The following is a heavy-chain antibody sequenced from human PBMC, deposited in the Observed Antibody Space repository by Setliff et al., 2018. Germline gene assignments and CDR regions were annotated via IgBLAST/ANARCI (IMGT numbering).Heavy chain of an antibody. CDR1: GGSFSGYY. CDR3: ARGYGYSSGWYRVYFDY. V-gene: IGHV4-34*01. Sequence: LSLTCAVYGGSFSGYYWSWIRQPPGKGLEWIGEINHSGSTYYNPSLKSRVTISVDTSKNQFSLKLSSVTAADTAVYYCARGYGYSSGWYRVYFDYWGQGTLVTVSS. D-gene: IGHD6-19*01. J-gene: IGHJ4*02. CDR2: INHSGST.